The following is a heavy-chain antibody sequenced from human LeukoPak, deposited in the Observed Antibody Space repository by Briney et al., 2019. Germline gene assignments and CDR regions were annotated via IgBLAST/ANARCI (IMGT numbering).Heavy chain of an antibody. D-gene: IGHD4-11*01. J-gene: IGHJ4*02. CDR3: ARHVTTVTFFDF. V-gene: IGHV4-30-2*01. Sequence: SETLSLTCTVSGVSISSGGHSWSWIRQPPGKGLEWIGYIYHSGSGSTYYNPSLKSRVTISIDKSKNQFSLKLNSVTAADTAVYFCARHVTTVTFFDFWGQGTLVTVSS. CDR2: IYHSGSGST. CDR1: GVSISSGGHS.